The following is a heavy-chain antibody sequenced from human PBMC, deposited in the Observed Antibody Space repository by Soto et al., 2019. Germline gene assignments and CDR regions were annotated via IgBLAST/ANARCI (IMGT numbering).Heavy chain of an antibody. J-gene: IGHJ4*02. CDR1: GFTFSSYA. CDR2: ISGSDGST. Sequence: PGGSLRLSCAASGFTFSSYAMSWVRQAPGKGLEWVSTISGSDGSTYYADSVKGRFTISRDNSKNTLYLQMDSLRAEDTAVYYCAKDRKLYSGYDSGHSDYWGQGTLVTVSS. V-gene: IGHV3-23*01. D-gene: IGHD5-12*01. CDR3: AKDRKLYSGYDSGHSDY.